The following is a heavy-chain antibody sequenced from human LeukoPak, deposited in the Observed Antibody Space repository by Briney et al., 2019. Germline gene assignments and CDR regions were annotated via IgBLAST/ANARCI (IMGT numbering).Heavy chain of an antibody. CDR1: GFTVSDNY. J-gene: IGHJ5*02. D-gene: IGHD2-2*01. V-gene: IGHV3-53*01. CDR3: ARDAPQVPAVGVLDP. CDR2: MYSGGDT. Sequence: GGSLTLPCAASGFTVSDNYMSWVRQAPGKGLEWVSVMYSGGDTYYADSVKGRFTFSRDISKNTLYLQMNGLRTEDTAMYYCARDAPQVPAVGVLDPWGQGTLVTVSS.